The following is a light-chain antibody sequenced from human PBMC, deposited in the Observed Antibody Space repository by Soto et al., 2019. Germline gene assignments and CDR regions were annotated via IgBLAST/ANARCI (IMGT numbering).Light chain of an antibody. V-gene: IGKV3-15*01. CDR3: QQRSNWPIT. Sequence: EIVMTQSPATLSVSPGERATLSCRASQSVYNNLAWYQQKPGQAPRLLIYGASTRATGIPARFSGSGSGTEFTLTTNSLQSEDFAVYYCQQRSNWPITFGQGTRLEIK. J-gene: IGKJ5*01. CDR2: GAS. CDR1: QSVYNN.